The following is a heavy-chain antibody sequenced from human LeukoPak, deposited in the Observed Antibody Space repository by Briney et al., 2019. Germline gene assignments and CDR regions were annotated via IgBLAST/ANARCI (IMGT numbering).Heavy chain of an antibody. CDR2: INPNSGGT. CDR3: MRECSTTTCWDV. Sequence: ASVKVSCKASGYIFTAYYIHWVRQAPGQGLEWMGWINPNSGGTNYAQKFQGRVNMTRDTSISTAYMELIRLRSDDTAVYYCMRECSTTTCWDVRGKGTTVTVSS. V-gene: IGHV1-2*02. J-gene: IGHJ6*04. D-gene: IGHD2-2*01. CDR1: GYIFTAYY.